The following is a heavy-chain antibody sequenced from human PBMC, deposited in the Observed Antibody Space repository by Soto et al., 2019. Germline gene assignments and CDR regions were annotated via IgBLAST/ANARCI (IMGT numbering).Heavy chain of an antibody. V-gene: IGHV1-69*13. J-gene: IGHJ1*01. Sequence: ASVKVSCKASGGTFSSYAISWVRQAPGQGLEWMGGIIPIFGTANYAQKFQGRVTITADESTSTAYMKLSSLRSEDTAVYYCARFRLDPLKYSSGWSEYFQHWGQGTLVTVSS. CDR2: IIPIFGTA. CDR1: GGTFSSYA. CDR3: ARFRLDPLKYSSGWSEYFQH. D-gene: IGHD6-19*01.